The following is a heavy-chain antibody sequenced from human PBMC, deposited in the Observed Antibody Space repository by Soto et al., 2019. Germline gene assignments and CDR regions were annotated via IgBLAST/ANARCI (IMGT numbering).Heavy chain of an antibody. J-gene: IGHJ3*02. CDR2: IYYSGST. V-gene: IGHV4-39*01. Sequence: SETLSLTCTVSGGSISSSSYYWGWIRQPPGKGLEWIGSIYYSGSTYYNPSLKSRVTISVDTSKNQFSPKLSSLPSADTAVYYCARFTLLLYCSSTSCYILGGLSGYDLNAFDIWGQGTMVSVSS. CDR1: GGSISSSSYY. CDR3: ARFTLLLYCSSTSCYILGGLSGYDLNAFDI. D-gene: IGHD2-2*02.